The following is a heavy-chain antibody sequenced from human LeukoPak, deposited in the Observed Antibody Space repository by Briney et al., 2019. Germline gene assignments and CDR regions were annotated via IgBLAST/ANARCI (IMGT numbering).Heavy chain of an antibody. V-gene: IGHV4-4*07. CDR1: GGSISSYY. CDR2: IYTSGST. CDR3: ARAKTSYCSSTSCYAVGDYYYYYYMDV. J-gene: IGHJ6*03. Sequence: SETLSLTCTVSGGSISSYYWSWIRQPAGKGLEWIGRIYTSGSTNYNPSLKSRVTMSVDTSKNQFSLKLSSVTAADTAVYYCARAKTSYCSSTSCYAVGDYYYYYYMDVWGKGTTVTDSS. D-gene: IGHD2-2*01.